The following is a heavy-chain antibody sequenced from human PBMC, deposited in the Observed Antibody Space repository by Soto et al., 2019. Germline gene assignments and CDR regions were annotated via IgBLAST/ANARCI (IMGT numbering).Heavy chain of an antibody. D-gene: IGHD3-3*01. CDR1: GYTFSSYG. Sequence: QVQLVQSGAEVKKPGASVKVSCKASGYTFSSYGISWVRQAPGQGLEWMGRISAYNGNTNYAQKFQGRVTMTTDTPTSPAYLELRSLRSYDTAVYYCARITILGLPWDSWGQGTLVTVSS. V-gene: IGHV1-18*04. J-gene: IGHJ4*02. CDR3: ARITILGLPWDS. CDR2: ISAYNGNT.